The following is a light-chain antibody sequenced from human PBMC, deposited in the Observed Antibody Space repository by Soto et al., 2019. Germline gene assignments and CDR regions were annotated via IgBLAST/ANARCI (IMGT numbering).Light chain of an antibody. V-gene: IGKV3-20*01. CDR1: QSVSSSY. CDR2: GAS. J-gene: IGKJ1*01. CDR3: QQYNNLPPT. Sequence: EIVLTQSPGTLSLSPGERATLSCRASQSVSSSYLAWYQQKPGQAPRLLIYGASSRATGIPARFSGSGSGTDFTLTISSLQSEDSAFYYCQQYNNLPPTFGQGTKVDI.